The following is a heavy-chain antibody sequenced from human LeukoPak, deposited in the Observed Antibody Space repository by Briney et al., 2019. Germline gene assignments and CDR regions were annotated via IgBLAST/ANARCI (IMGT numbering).Heavy chain of an antibody. Sequence: ASVKVSCKASGYTFTSYAMHWVRQAPGQRLEWMGWINAGNGNTKYSQEFQGRVTMTRDTSISTAYMELSRLRSDDTAVYYCASQQLPYYYMDVWGKGTTVTVSS. J-gene: IGHJ6*03. CDR1: GYTFTSYA. CDR3: ASQQLPYYYMDV. CDR2: INAGNGNT. V-gene: IGHV1-3*01. D-gene: IGHD6-13*01.